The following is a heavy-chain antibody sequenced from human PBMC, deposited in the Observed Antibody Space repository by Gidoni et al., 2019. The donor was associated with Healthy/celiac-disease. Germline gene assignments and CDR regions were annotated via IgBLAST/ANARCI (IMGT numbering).Heavy chain of an antibody. CDR1: GFTFSSYA. D-gene: IGHD5-18*01. J-gene: IGHJ4*02. CDR3: AREGSYGGSDPFDY. CDR2: ISYDGSNK. V-gene: IGHV3-30-3*01. Sequence: QVQLVESGGGVVQPGRSLRLSCAASGFTFSSYAMHWVRQAPGKGLEWVAVISYDGSNKYYADSVKGRFTISRDNSKNTLYLQMNSLRAEDTAVYYCAREGSYGGSDPFDYWGQGTLVTVSS.